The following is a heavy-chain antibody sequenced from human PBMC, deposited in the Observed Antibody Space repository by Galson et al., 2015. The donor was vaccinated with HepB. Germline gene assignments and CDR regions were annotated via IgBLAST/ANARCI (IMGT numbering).Heavy chain of an antibody. CDR2: IDWDGNK. CDR3: ARMVVPADIDHYYYRAMDV. J-gene: IGHJ6*02. D-gene: IGHD2-2*01. Sequence: PALVKPTQTLTLTCTFSGFSLSTSGMCVSWVRQPPGKALEWLARIDWDGNKDYTTSLKTRPTISTDTSKNQVVLTMTNVDPVDTATYYCARMVVPADIDHYYYRAMDVWGQGTTVTVPS. V-gene: IGHV2-70*11. CDR1: GFSLSTSGMC.